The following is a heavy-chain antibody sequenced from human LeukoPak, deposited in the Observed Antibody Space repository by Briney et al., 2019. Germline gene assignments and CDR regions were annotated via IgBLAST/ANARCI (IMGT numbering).Heavy chain of an antibody. D-gene: IGHD5-18*01. CDR2: ISWNSGSI. J-gene: IGHJ3*02. CDR3: AKAPVDTATLGAFDI. CDR1: GFTFDDYA. Sequence: GGSLRLSRAASGFTFDDYAMHWVRQAPGKGLEWVSGISWNSGSIGYADSVKGRFTISRDNAKNSLYLQMNSLRAEDTALYYCAKAPVDTATLGAFDIWGQGTMVTVSS. V-gene: IGHV3-9*01.